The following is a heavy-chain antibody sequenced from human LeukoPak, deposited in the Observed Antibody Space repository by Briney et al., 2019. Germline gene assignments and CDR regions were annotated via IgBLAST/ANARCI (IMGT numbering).Heavy chain of an antibody. CDR3: ARVRLGPGLDY. CDR2: IHTSGST. D-gene: IGHD6-19*01. Sequence: KPSETLSLTCTVSGDSISSAYWGWIRQPAGKGLEWIGRIHTSGSTYYSPSLKSRVTMSVDTSTNQFSLKLSSVTAADTAMYYCARVRLGPGLDYWGQGTLVTVSS. V-gene: IGHV4-4*07. J-gene: IGHJ4*02. CDR1: GDSISSAY.